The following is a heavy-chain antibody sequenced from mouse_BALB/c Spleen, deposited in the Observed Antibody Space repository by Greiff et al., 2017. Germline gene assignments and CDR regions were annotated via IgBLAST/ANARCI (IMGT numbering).Heavy chain of an antibody. V-gene: IGHV1-9*01. D-gene: IGHD1-1*01. CDR1: GYTFSSYW. CDR3: ARSDYYGSSPAWFAY. J-gene: IGHJ3*01. Sequence: QVQLQQSGAELMKPGASVKISCKATGYTFSSYWIEWVKQRPGHGLEWIGEILPGSGSTNYNEKFKGKATFTADTSSNTAYMQLSSLTSEDSAVYYCARSDYYGSSPAWFAYWGQGTLVTVSA. CDR2: ILPGSGST.